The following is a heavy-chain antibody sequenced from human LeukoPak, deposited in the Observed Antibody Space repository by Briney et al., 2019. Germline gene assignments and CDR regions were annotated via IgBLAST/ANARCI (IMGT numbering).Heavy chain of an antibody. D-gene: IGHD3-3*01. V-gene: IGHV3-30*02. J-gene: IGHJ3*02. CDR2: IRYDGSSA. CDR1: GFTFSNYA. Sequence: GGSLRLSCAASGFTFSNYAMHWVRQAPGKGLEWVAYIRYDGSSAYYADFVKGRFTISRDNSKNTLYLQMNSLRAEDTAVYYRARDISAFHFGAFDIWGQGTMVTVSS. CDR3: ARDISAFHFGAFDI.